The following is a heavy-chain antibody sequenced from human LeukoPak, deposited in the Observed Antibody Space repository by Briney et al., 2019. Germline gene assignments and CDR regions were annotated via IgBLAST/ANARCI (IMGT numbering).Heavy chain of an antibody. Sequence: ASVKVSCKASGYTFTGYYMHWVRQAPGQGLEWMGWINPNSGGTNYAQKFQGRVTMTRDTSISTAYMELSRLRSDDTAVYYCSRDGGSSWYYYYYYMDVWGKGTTVTVSS. CDR2: INPNSGGT. J-gene: IGHJ6*03. D-gene: IGHD6-13*01. CDR3: SRDGGSSWYYYYYYMDV. V-gene: IGHV1-2*02. CDR1: GYTFTGYY.